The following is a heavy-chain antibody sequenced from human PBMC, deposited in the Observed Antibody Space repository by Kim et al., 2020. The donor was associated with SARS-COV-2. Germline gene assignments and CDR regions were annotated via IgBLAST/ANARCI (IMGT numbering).Heavy chain of an antibody. J-gene: IGHJ4*02. CDR3: ARGGTNRAFDS. D-gene: IGHD1-1*01. V-gene: IGHV4-59*13. Sequence: SETLSLTCTVSGGSISSYHWSWIRQPPGKGPEWIGHLYYSGTINYNPSLKSRVTISVDTSNNQFSLKLTSVTPADTAVYYCARGGTNRAFDSWGQGTLVTVSS. CDR2: LYYSGTI. CDR1: GGSISSYH.